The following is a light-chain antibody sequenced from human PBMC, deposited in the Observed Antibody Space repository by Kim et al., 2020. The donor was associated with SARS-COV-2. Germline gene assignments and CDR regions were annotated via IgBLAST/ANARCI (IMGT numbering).Light chain of an antibody. Sequence: LGKAVRITCRGDSLKIYYATWYQQKPGQAPLLVIYGKNNRPSGIPDRFSGSSLGNTASLTITGAQAEDEADYYCNSRDSSGNHLVVFGGGTQLTVL. V-gene: IGLV3-19*01. CDR1: SLKIYY. CDR2: GKN. CDR3: NSRDSSGNHLVV. J-gene: IGLJ2*01.